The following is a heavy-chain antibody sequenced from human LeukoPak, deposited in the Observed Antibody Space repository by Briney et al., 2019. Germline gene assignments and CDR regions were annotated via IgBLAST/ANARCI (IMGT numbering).Heavy chain of an antibody. Sequence: SVKVSCKASGGTFSSYEISWVRQAPGQGLEWMGGIIPMFGTAKYAQKFRGRVTITADKSTSTAYMELSSLRSEDTAVYYCASGTTDIVVVPATLRNYYFAYWGQGTLVTVSS. D-gene: IGHD2-2*01. CDR2: IIPMFGTA. J-gene: IGHJ4*02. CDR3: ASGTTDIVVVPATLRNYYFAY. V-gene: IGHV1-69*06. CDR1: GGTFSSYE.